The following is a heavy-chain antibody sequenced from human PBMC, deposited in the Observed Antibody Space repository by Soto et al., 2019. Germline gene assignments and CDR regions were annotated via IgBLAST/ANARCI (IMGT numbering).Heavy chain of an antibody. CDR3: ARDINYYYGMDV. CDR2: ISSRGGTI. V-gene: IGHV3-48*03. Sequence: EVQVVESGGGLVHPGGSLRLSCAASGFTFSSYEMNWVRQAQGKGLEWVSHISSRGGTIYYADSVKGRFTISRDNAKNSLYLQMNSLRAEDTAVYYCARDINYYYGMDVWGQGTTVTVSS. CDR1: GFTFSSYE. J-gene: IGHJ6*02.